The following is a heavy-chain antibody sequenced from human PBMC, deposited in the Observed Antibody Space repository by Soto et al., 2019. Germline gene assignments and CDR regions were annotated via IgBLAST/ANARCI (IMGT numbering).Heavy chain of an antibody. J-gene: IGHJ4*02. CDR3: ARHGWFVSAALSSYYDY. V-gene: IGHV1-18*01. Sequence: ASVKVSCKASGYTFTSYGISWVRQAPGQGLEWMGWISAYNGNTNYAQKLQGRVTMTTDTSTSTAYMELRSLRSDDTAVYYCARHGWFVSAALSSYYDYWGRGTLVTIS. CDR2: ISAYNGNT. D-gene: IGHD2-15*01. CDR1: GYTFTSYG.